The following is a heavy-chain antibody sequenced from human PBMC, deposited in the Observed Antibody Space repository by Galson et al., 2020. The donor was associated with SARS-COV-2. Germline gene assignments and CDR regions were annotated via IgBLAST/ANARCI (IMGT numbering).Heavy chain of an antibody. V-gene: IGHV2-70*17. CDR3: ARIRPKVVGTTYWYFDL. D-gene: IGHD1-1*01. CDR1: GFSLSTSGMC. Sequence: ESGPTLVTPTQTLTLTCTFPGFSLSTSGMCVSWIRQSPGKALEWLARIDWDDDKFYSTSLKTRLTISKDTSKNQVVLTMTNMDPVDTATYYCARIRPKVVGTTYWYFDLWGRGTLVTVSS. J-gene: IGHJ2*01. CDR2: IDWDDDK.